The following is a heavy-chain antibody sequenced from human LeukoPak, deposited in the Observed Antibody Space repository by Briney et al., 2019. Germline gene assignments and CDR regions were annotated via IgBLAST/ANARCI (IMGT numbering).Heavy chain of an antibody. Sequence: SETLSLTCTVSGGSISSSSYYWGWIRQPPGKGLEWIGSIYYSGSTYYNPSLKSRVTISVDTSKNQFSLKLSSVTAADTAVYYCAGQVSGRLYYYYYMDVWGKGTTVTVSS. V-gene: IGHV4-39*01. CDR1: GGSISSSSYY. J-gene: IGHJ6*03. CDR3: AGQVSGRLYYYYYMDV. D-gene: IGHD1-26*01. CDR2: IYYSGST.